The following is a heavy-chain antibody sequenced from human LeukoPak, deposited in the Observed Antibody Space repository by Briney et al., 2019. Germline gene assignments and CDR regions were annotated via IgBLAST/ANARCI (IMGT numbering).Heavy chain of an antibody. CDR2: INHSGST. Sequence: SETLSLTCAVYGGSFSGYYWSWIRQPPGKGLEWNGEINHSGSTNYNPSLKSRVTISVDTSKNQFSLKLSSVTAADTAVYYCARVEVVTAKRMDVWGQGTTVTVSS. J-gene: IGHJ6*02. V-gene: IGHV4-34*01. CDR1: GGSFSGYY. CDR3: ARVEVVTAKRMDV. D-gene: IGHD2-21*02.